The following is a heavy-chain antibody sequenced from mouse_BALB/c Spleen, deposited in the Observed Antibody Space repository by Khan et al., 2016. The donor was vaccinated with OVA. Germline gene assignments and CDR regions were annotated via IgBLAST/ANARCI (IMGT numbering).Heavy chain of an antibody. Sequence: EVKLQESGPGLVKPSQSLSLTCTVTGYSITSGYGWNWIRQFPGNKLEWMGYISYSGSTNYKPSLKSRTTINRDTSKNQFFLQLNSVTTEDTATYYCARTARIKYWGQGTTLTVSS. CDR3: ARTARIKY. D-gene: IGHD1-2*01. CDR1: GYSITSGYG. CDR2: ISYSGST. J-gene: IGHJ2*01. V-gene: IGHV3-2*02.